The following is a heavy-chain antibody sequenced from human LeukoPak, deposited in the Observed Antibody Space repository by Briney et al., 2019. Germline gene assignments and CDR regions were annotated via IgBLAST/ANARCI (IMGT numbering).Heavy chain of an antibody. V-gene: IGHV3-7*01. CDR1: GFTFSSYW. Sequence: PGGSLRLSCAASGFTFSSYWMSWVRQAPGKGLEWMANIKQDGSEKYYVDSVKGRFTISRDNAKNSLYLQMNSLRAEDTAVYYCARDTAPWYYYDSSGYVDYWGQGTLVTVSS. J-gene: IGHJ4*02. D-gene: IGHD3-22*01. CDR3: ARDTAPWYYYDSSGYVDY. CDR2: IKQDGSEK.